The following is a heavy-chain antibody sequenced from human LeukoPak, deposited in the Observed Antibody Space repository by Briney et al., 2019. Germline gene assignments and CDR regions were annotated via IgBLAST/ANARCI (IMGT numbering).Heavy chain of an antibody. D-gene: IGHD3-22*01. CDR2: ISAYNGNT. J-gene: IGHJ4*02. Sequence: ASVEVSCKASGYTSTSYGISWVRQAPGQGLEWMGWISAYNGNTNYAQKLQGRVTMTTDTSTSTAYMELRSLRSDDTAVYYCAREMVETYYYDSSGHYWGYWGQGTLVTVSS. V-gene: IGHV1-18*01. CDR1: GYTSTSYG. CDR3: AREMVETYYYDSSGHYWGY.